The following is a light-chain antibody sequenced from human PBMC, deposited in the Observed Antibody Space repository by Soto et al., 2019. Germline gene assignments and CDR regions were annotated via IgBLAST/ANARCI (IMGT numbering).Light chain of an antibody. J-gene: IGKJ1*01. CDR3: QQSNNWWT. CDR2: GAY. Sequence: EIVMTQSPATLSVSPGERATLSCRASQSVSSNLAWYQQKPGQAPRLLIYGAYTRATGIPARFSGSGSGTEFTLTISSLQSEDFAVYYCQQSNNWWTFGQGTKVEIK. CDR1: QSVSSN. V-gene: IGKV3-15*01.